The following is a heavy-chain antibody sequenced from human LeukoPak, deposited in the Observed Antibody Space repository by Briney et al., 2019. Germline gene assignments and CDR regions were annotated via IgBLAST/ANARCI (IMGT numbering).Heavy chain of an antibody. CDR2: ISGSGTTI. CDR3: AKDGGYIYAYSDY. D-gene: IGHD5-24*01. J-gene: IGHJ4*02. CDR1: GFTFSSNA. V-gene: IGHV3-48*04. Sequence: GGSLRLSCAASGFTFSSNAMSWVRQAPGKGLEWVSHISGSGTTIHYADSVKGRFTISRDNAKNLLYLQMNSLRAEDTAVYYCAKDGGYIYAYSDYWGQGTLVTVSS.